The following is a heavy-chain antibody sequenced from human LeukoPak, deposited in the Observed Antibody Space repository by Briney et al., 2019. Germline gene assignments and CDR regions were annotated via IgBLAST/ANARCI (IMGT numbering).Heavy chain of an antibody. CDR2: ISGSGGST. Sequence: PGGSLRLSCDVSGFTFSTNWMDWVRQAPGKGLEWVSAISGSGGSTYYADSVKGRFTISRDNSKNTLYLQMNSLRAEDTAVYYCANGIQIVVVPAAIQPDLDYWGQGTLVTVSS. CDR3: ANGIQIVVVPAAIQPDLDY. V-gene: IGHV3-23*01. J-gene: IGHJ4*02. CDR1: GFTFSTNW. D-gene: IGHD2-2*02.